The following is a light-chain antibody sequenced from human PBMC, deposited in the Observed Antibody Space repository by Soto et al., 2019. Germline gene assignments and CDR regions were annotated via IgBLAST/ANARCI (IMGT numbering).Light chain of an antibody. CDR2: EVS. J-gene: IGLJ2*01. CDR3: SSYADTNKLV. Sequence: QSALTQPPSASGSPEQSVTISCTGTSSDVGGYNYVSWYQQHPGKAPKIMIYEVSKRPSGVPDRFSGSKSGNTASLTVSGLQAEDEADYCCSSYADTNKLVFGGGTKLTVL. V-gene: IGLV2-8*01. CDR1: SSDVGGYNY.